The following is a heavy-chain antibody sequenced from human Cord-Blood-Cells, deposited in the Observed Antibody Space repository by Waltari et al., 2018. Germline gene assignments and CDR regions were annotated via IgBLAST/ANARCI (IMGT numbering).Heavy chain of an antibody. D-gene: IGHD2-15*01. CDR1: GFTFSSYA. Sequence: EVQLLESGGGLVQPGGSLRLSCAASGFTFSSYAMSWVRQAPGKGLEWVSAISGSGGSTYYADSVKGRFTISRDNSKNTLYLQMNSLRAEDTAVYYCAKRYYHCSGGSCYSFNPFDYWGQGTLVTVSS. V-gene: IGHV3-23*01. J-gene: IGHJ4*02. CDR2: ISGSGGST. CDR3: AKRYYHCSGGSCYSFNPFDY.